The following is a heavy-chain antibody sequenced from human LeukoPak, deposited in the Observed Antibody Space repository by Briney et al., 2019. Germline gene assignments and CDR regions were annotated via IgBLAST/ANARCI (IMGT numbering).Heavy chain of an antibody. V-gene: IGHV3-30*02. J-gene: IGHJ4*02. CDR3: VRDRDWGFDY. D-gene: IGHD3/OR15-3a*01. Sequence: GGSLRLSCGASGFTFSTHSMNWVRQAPGKGLEWVTFIRSDGSSNYYGDSVKGRFTLSRDNFKNTLSLQMNSLRAEDTAVYYCVRDRDWGFDYWGQGTLVTVSS. CDR1: GFTFSTHS. CDR2: IRSDGSSN.